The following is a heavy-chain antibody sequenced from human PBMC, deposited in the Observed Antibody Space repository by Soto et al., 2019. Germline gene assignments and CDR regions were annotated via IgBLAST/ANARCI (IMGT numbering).Heavy chain of an antibody. Sequence: GASVKVSCKASGYTFTNYYMHWVRQAPGRGLEWMGVINPSGGSTTYAQKFQGRVTMTRDTSTSTVYMELSSLISEDTTEYYCAREASKYSGMDVWGQGTTVTVSS. CDR3: AREASKYSGMDV. D-gene: IGHD2-21*01. V-gene: IGHV1-46*01. CDR2: INPSGGST. J-gene: IGHJ6*02. CDR1: GYTFTNYY.